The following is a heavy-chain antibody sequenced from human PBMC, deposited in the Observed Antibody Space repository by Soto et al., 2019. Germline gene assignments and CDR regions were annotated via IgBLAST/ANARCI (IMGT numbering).Heavy chain of an antibody. CDR2: IYYSGST. D-gene: IGHD6-19*01. CDR3: ARPPIEGLVPDYYGMDV. J-gene: IGHJ6*02. V-gene: IGHV4-39*01. Sequence: SETLSLTCTVSGGSISSSSYYWGWIRQPPGKGLEWIGSIYYSGSTYYNPSLKSRVTISVDTSKNQFSLKLSSVTAADTAVYYCARPPIEGLVPDYYGMDVWGQGTTVTVSS. CDR1: GGSISSSSYY.